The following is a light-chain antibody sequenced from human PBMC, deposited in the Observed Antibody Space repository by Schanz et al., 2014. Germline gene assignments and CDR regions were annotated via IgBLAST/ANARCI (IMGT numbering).Light chain of an antibody. J-gene: IGKJ4*02. CDR1: ESVSSNY. CDR2: GVS. V-gene: IGKV3-20*01. Sequence: EIVMTQSPVTLSVSPGERATLSCRASESVSSNYLAWYQQKPGQAPRLLIYGVSRMITGIPDRFNGSGSGTDFTLTISRLEPEDFAVYHCQQYGSSPLTFGGGTKVELK. CDR3: QQYGSSPLT.